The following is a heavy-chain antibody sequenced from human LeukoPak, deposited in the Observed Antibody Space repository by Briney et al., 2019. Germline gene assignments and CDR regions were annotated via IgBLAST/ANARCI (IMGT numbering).Heavy chain of an antibody. Sequence: SETLSLTCTVSGGSIGSNYWTWIRQPPGKGLEYIGYIYYTGATNYNPSLKSRVTISVDTSKNLFSLKMTSVTAADTAVYFCAKYGNSGWVIDDWGQGTLVTVSS. V-gene: IGHV4-59*08. J-gene: IGHJ4*02. CDR1: GGSIGSNY. CDR3: AKYGNSGWVIDD. D-gene: IGHD6-19*01. CDR2: IYYTGAT.